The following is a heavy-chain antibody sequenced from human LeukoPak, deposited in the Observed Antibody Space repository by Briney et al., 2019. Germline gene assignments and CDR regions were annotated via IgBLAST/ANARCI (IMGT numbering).Heavy chain of an antibody. CDR2: IIPIFGTA. CDR3: AGSPRIATNWFDP. V-gene: IGHV1-69*05. D-gene: IGHD3-22*01. Sequence: SSVKVSCKASGGTFSSYAISWVRQAPGQGLEWMARIIPIFGTANYAQKFQGRVTITTDESTSTAYMELSSLRSEDTAVYYCAGSPRIATNWFDPWGQGTLVTVSS. CDR1: GGTFSSYA. J-gene: IGHJ5*02.